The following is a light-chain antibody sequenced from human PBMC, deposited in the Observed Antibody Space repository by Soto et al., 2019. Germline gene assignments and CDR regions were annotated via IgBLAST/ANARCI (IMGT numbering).Light chain of an antibody. Sequence: EIVLTQSPATLSLSPGERATLSCRASQSVSTYLAWYQPKPGQAPRLLIYDASNRATGIPGRFSGSGSGTDFTLTISSLEPEDFAVYYCQQRSNWPPRTFGQGTKLEIK. CDR1: QSVSTY. V-gene: IGKV3-11*01. CDR2: DAS. J-gene: IGKJ2*01. CDR3: QQRSNWPPRT.